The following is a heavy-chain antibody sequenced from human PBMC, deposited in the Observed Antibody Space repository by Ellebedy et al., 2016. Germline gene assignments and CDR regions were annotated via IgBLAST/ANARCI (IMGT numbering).Heavy chain of an antibody. CDR2: IKEDGTLK. J-gene: IGHJ4*02. CDR3: AASFDY. Sequence: GESLKISCAASGFTFSTYWMNWVRQAPGKGLEWLASIKEDGTLKHYVDSVKGRFLISRDNARSSVYLQMNSLRAEDTAVYYCAASFDYWGQGALVTVPS. CDR1: GFTFSTYW. V-gene: IGHV3-7*03.